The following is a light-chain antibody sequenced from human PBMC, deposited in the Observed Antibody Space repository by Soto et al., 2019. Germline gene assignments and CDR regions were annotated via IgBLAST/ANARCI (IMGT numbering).Light chain of an antibody. J-gene: IGKJ3*01. V-gene: IGKV3-20*01. CDR1: QSVSSSN. CDR3: QQYGRTPFT. Sequence: EIMLTQSPGTLSLSPGERAALSCRASQSVSSSNLAWYQQKPGQAPRLLIYGASSRATGIPDRFSGSGSGADFTLTISRLEPEDFAAYYCQQYGRTPFTFGPGTKVDIK. CDR2: GAS.